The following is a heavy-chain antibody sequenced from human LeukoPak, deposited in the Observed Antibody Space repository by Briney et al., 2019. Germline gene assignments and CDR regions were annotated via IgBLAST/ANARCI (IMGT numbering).Heavy chain of an antibody. CDR1: GFTFSSYS. CDR2: ISSSSSYI. Sequence: GGSLKLSCAASGFTFSSYSMNWVRQAPGKGLEWVSSISSSSSYIYYADSVKGRFTISRDNAKNSLYLQMNSLRAEDTAVYYCARVREATSRDGYSFDYWGQGTLVTVSS. D-gene: IGHD5-24*01. J-gene: IGHJ4*02. V-gene: IGHV3-21*01. CDR3: ARVREATSRDGYSFDY.